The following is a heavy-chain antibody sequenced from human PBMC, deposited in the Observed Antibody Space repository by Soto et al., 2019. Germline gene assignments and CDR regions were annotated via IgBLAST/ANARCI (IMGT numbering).Heavy chain of an antibody. CDR2: ISKDGMKE. J-gene: IGHJ6*02. D-gene: IGHD4-17*01. CDR3: ARGGVYGTDHYYRGMDV. Sequence: QVQLVESGGGVVQPGRSLRLSCAASGFTFTSYAMNWVRQAPGKGLEWVAVISKDGMKEYYADSVKGRFTISKDDSKSTVSLQLNSLRVDDTAIYYCARGGVYGTDHYYRGMDVWGQGRPVTVS. V-gene: IGHV3-30*04. CDR1: GFTFTSYA.